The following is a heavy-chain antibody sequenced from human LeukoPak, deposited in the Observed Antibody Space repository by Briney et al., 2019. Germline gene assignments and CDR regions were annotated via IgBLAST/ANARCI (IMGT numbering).Heavy chain of an antibody. D-gene: IGHD1-26*01. J-gene: IGHJ4*02. CDR3: AKDQTVVGATGRVY. Sequence: PGGSLRLSCAASGFTVSSNYMSWVRQAPGKGLEWVSAISGSGGSTYYADSVKGRFTISRDNSKNTLYLQMNSLRAEDTAVYYCAKDQTVVGATGRVYWGQGTLVTVSS. V-gene: IGHV3-23*01. CDR2: ISGSGGST. CDR1: GFTVSSNY.